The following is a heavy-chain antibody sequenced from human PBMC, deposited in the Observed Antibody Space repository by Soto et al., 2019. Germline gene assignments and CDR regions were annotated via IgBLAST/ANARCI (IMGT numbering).Heavy chain of an antibody. D-gene: IGHD5-18*01. CDR1: GYTFTSYY. CDR3: PRDPQLVDTAMVSKRSYDY. V-gene: IGHV1-46*01. J-gene: IGHJ4*02. Sequence: ASVKVSCKASGYTFTSYYMHWVRQAPGQGLEWMGIINPSGGSTSYAQKFQGRVTMTRDTSTSTVYMELSSLRSEDTAVYYCPRDPQLVDTAMVSKRSYDYWGQGTLVTVSS. CDR2: INPSGGST.